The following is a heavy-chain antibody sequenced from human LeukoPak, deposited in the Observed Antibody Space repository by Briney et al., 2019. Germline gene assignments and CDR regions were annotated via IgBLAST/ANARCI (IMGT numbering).Heavy chain of an antibody. J-gene: IGHJ4*02. V-gene: IGHV3-48*03. Sequence: PGGSLRLSCAASGFTFSSYEMNRVRQAPGKGLEWVSYISSSGSTIYYADSVKGRFTISRDNSKNTLYLQMNSLRGEDTAVYYCAKDFRWFGELLPQALHYWGQGTLVTVSS. CDR2: ISSSGSTI. CDR3: AKDFRWFGELLPQALHY. CDR1: GFTFSSYE. D-gene: IGHD3-10*01.